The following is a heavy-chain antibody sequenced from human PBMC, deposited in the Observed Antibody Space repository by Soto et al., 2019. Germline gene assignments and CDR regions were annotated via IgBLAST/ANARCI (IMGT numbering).Heavy chain of an antibody. CDR3: ARVVAAADYFDY. D-gene: IGHD6-13*01. V-gene: IGHV3-7*01. CDR1: GFTFSSYW. CDR2: IKQDGSEK. J-gene: IGHJ4*02. Sequence: GSLRLSFAASGFTFSSYWMSWVRQAPGKGLEWVANIKQDGSEKYYVDSVKGRFTISRDNAKNSLYLQMNSLRAEDTAVYYCARVVAAADYFDYWGQGTLVTVSS.